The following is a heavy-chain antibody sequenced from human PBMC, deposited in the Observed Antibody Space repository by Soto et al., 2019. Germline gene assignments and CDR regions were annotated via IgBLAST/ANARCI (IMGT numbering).Heavy chain of an antibody. CDR2: IIPIFGTA. J-gene: IGHJ4*02. D-gene: IGHD6-13*01. CDR3: ARSRAGIAAAGPLGY. Sequence: SVKVSCKASGGTLSSYAISWVRQAPGQGLEWMGGIIPIFGTANYAQKFQGRVTITADESTSTAYMELSSLRSEDTAVYYCARSRAGIAAAGPLGYWGQGTLVTVPQ. CDR1: GGTLSSYA. V-gene: IGHV1-69*13.